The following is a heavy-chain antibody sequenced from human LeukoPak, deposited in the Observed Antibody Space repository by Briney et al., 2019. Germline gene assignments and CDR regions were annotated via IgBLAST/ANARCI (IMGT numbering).Heavy chain of an antibody. J-gene: IGHJ6*03. D-gene: IGHD3-16*01. Sequence: PGGSLRLSCAASGFTFSSYSMNWVRQAPGKGLEWVSSISSSSSYIYYADSVKGRFTISRDNAKNSLYLQMNSLRAEDTAVYYCARSYDYVWGLRDYYYMDVWGKGTTVTVSS. CDR1: GFTFSSYS. CDR3: ARSYDYVWGLRDYYYMDV. CDR2: ISSSSSYI. V-gene: IGHV3-21*01.